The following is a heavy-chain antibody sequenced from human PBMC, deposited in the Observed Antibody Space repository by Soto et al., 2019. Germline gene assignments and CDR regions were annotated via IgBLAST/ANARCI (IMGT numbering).Heavy chain of an antibody. CDR1: GGTFSSYT. Sequence: GASVKVSCKASGGTFSSYTISWVRQAPGQGLEWMGRIIAYNGKTNYAQKLQGRVTMTTDTSTSTAYMELRSLRSDDTAVYYCARRPGRYFDYWGQGTLVTVSS. CDR2: IIAYNGKT. V-gene: IGHV1-18*01. J-gene: IGHJ4*02. CDR3: ARRPGRYFDY.